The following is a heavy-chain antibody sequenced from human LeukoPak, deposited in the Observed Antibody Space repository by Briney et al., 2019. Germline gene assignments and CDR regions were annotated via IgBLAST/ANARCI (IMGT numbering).Heavy chain of an antibody. J-gene: IGHJ4*02. CDR2: IYYSGST. V-gene: IGHV4-39*01. CDR3: AKATGNTDY. CDR1: GASISSSTYS. Sequence: ETLSLTCAVSGASISSSTYSWGWIRQPPGKGLEWFGSIYYSGSTHYTPSLKSRVTISVDTANNQFSLKLSTVTAADTAVYYCAKATGNTDYWGQGTLVTVSS. D-gene: IGHD1-26*01.